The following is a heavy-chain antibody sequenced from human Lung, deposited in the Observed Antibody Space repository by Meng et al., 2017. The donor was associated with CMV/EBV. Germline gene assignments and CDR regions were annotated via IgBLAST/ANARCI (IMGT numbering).Heavy chain of an antibody. Sequence: GSLRSGGYYWSWIRQHPGKGLEWIGYIYYSGSTYYNPSLKSRVTISVDTSKNQFSLKLSSVTAADTAVYYCARTRPLGTKGGWYFDYWGQGTLVTVSS. V-gene: IGHV4-31*02. CDR1: GSLRSGGYY. J-gene: IGHJ4*02. CDR3: ARTRPLGTKGGWYFDY. D-gene: IGHD1-1*01. CDR2: IYYSGST.